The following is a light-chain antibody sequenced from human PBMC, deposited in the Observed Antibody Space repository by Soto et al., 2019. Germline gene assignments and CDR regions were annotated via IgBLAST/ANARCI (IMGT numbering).Light chain of an antibody. J-gene: IGKJ3*01. Sequence: DIQMTQSPSSLSASVGDRVTITCRASQSISSYLNWYQQKPGKAPKVLIYAASSLQSGDPSRFSGSGSGTDFTLTISSLQPEDFATYYCQQSYSTPFGPGTKVDIK. CDR1: QSISSY. V-gene: IGKV1-39*01. CDR2: AAS. CDR3: QQSYSTP.